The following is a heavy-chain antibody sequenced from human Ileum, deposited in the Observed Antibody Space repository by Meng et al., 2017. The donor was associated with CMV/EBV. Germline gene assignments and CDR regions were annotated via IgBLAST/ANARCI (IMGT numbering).Heavy chain of an antibody. Sequence: GESLKISCIVSGFTFGSFDIHWVRQTPAKGLEWVAYILYDGTNKNYADSVRGRFTISRDSSKKTLYLQMNDLRPEDTGVYYCQPGASRPPTRYYGVGVWGQGTTVTVSS. CDR3: QPGASRPPTRYYGVGV. CDR1: GFTFGSFD. V-gene: IGHV3-30*02. J-gene: IGHJ6*02. D-gene: IGHD1-14*01. CDR2: ILYDGTNK.